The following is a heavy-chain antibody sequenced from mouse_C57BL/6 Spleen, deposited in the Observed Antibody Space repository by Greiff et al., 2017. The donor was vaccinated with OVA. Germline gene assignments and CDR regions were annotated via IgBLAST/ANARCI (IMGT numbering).Heavy chain of an antibody. V-gene: IGHV5-6*02. J-gene: IGHJ2*01. Sequence: EVKLVESGGDLVKPGGSLKLSCAASGFTFSSYGMSWVRQTPDKRLEWVATISSGGSYTYYPDSVKGRFTISRDNAKNTLYLQMSRLKSEDTAMYYCARRDYDGGVDYWGQGTTLTVSS. CDR3: ARRDYDGGVDY. D-gene: IGHD2-4*01. CDR1: GFTFSSYG. CDR2: ISSGGSYT.